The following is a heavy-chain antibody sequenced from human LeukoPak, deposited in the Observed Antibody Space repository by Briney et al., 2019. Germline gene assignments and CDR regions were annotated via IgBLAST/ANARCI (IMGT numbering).Heavy chain of an antibody. D-gene: IGHD2-21*02. J-gene: IGHJ4*02. CDR1: GFAFSSYG. CDR3: ARTVTAPVYYFDY. CDR2: ISSSSSTI. V-gene: IGHV3-48*01. Sequence: GGSLRLSCAASGFAFSSYGMSWVRQAPGKGLEWVSYISSSSSTIYYADSVKGRFTISRDNAKNSLYLQMNSLRAEDTAVYYCARTVTAPVYYFDYWGQGTLVTVSS.